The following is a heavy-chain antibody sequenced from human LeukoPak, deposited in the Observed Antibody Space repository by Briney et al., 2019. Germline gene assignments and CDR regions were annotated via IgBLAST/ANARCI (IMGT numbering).Heavy chain of an antibody. J-gene: IGHJ5*02. CDR1: GFTVSLYY. V-gene: IGHV3-53*05. CDR3: VRYSNSCYDP. Sequence: PGGCLRLSGAASGFTVSLYYMTWVRPAPGKGLEWVSVIYSGGPTYYADSVKGRFTISRDNSKNTVYLQMSSLRPEDTAIYYCVRYSNSCYDPWGQGTLVTVSS. D-gene: IGHD2-2*01. CDR2: IYSGGPT.